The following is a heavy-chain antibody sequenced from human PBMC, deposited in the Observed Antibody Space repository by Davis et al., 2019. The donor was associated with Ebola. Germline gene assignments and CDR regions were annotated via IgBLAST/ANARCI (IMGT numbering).Heavy chain of an antibody. Sequence: GESLKISCAASGFTFSTYGMHWVRQAPGKGLEWAAVISYDGNNEDYADSVKGRFTISRDNSKNTLYLQMNSLRPEDTAVYYCARDPGILRLVGDYYFDYWGQGTLVTVSS. V-gene: IGHV3-30*19. CDR3: ARDPGILRLVGDYYFDY. J-gene: IGHJ4*02. CDR1: GFTFSTYG. D-gene: IGHD3-10*01. CDR2: ISYDGNNE.